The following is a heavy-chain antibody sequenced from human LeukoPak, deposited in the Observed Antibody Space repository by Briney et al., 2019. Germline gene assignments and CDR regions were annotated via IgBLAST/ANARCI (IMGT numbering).Heavy chain of an antibody. D-gene: IGHD5-18*01. V-gene: IGHV3-30*18. Sequence: GRSLRLFCAASGFTFSSYGMHWVRQAPGKGLEWVAVISYDGSNKYYADSVKGRFTISRDNSKNTLYLQMNSLRAEDTAVYYCAKERGYSYGPYYYGMDVWGQGTTVTVSS. CDR1: GFTFSSYG. CDR3: AKERGYSYGPYYYGMDV. CDR2: ISYDGSNK. J-gene: IGHJ6*02.